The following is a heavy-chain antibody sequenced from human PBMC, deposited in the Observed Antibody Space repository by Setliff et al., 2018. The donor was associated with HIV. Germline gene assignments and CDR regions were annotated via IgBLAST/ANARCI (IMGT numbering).Heavy chain of an antibody. V-gene: IGHV4-31*03. CDR1: GRSITTGGSY. D-gene: IGHD6-19*01. CDR2: IYHSGGT. CDR3: ANHQWLAFDY. Sequence: SETLSLTCSVSGRSITTGGSYWNWIRQHPGKGLEWIGYIYHSGGTYYTPSLQSRVTISLDTSKNHFSLKLSSVTAADTAVYFCANHQWLAFDYWGQGTLVTVSS. J-gene: IGHJ4*02.